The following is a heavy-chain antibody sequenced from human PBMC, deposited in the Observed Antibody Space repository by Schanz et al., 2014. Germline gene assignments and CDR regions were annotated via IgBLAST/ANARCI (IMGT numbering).Heavy chain of an antibody. D-gene: IGHD3-3*01. CDR1: GFTFSTYYM. CDR2: IFHTGST. J-gene: IGHJ6*02. CDR3: AREMGRRFFDYNYGMDV. Sequence: VQLVESGGGVVRPGGSLRLSCAASGFTFSTYYMNWVRQAPGKGLDWIGEIFHTGSTKYNPSLKSRVTVSVDKPKNQFSLKLNSVTAADTATYYCAREMGRRFFDYNYGMDVWGQGTSVTVS. V-gene: IGHV4-4*02.